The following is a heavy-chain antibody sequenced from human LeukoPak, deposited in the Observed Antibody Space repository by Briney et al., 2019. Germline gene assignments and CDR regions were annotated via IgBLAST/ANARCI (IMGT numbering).Heavy chain of an antibody. CDR3: ARGLDYDFWSGYYNQYYFDY. Sequence: SGTLSLTCTVSGGSISSSSYYWGWLRQPPGTGLEWIGSIYYSGSTYYNPSLKSRVTISVDTSKNQFSLKLSSVTAADTAVYYCARGLDYDFWSGYYNQYYFDYWGQGTLVTVSS. J-gene: IGHJ4*02. V-gene: IGHV4-39*01. CDR2: IYYSGST. D-gene: IGHD3-3*01. CDR1: GGSISSSSYY.